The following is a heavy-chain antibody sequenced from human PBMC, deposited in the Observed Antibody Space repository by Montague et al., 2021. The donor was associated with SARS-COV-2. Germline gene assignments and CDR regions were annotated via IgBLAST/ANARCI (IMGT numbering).Heavy chain of an antibody. CDR2: IYYSGST. Sequence: SETLSLTCTVSGGSISSSGYYWGWIRQPPGKGLEWIGSIYYSGSTYYNPSLKSRVPISVDTTKNQFSLKLSSVTAADTAVYYCARFPTAYYYDSKAAPATPDAFDIWGQGTMVTVSS. CDR3: ARFPTAYYYDSKAAPATPDAFDI. J-gene: IGHJ3*02. CDR1: GGSISSSGYY. V-gene: IGHV4-39*01. D-gene: IGHD3-22*01.